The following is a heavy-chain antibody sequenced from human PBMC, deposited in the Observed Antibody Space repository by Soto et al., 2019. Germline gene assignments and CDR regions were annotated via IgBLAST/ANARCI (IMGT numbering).Heavy chain of an antibody. CDR3: ARGLYCSGGSCYSAPYFDY. J-gene: IGHJ4*02. Sequence: SETLSLTCAVSSGSISSSNWWSWVRQPPGKGLEWIGEIYHSGSTNYNPSLKSRVTISVDKSKNQFSLKLSSVTAADTAVYYCARGLYCSGGSCYSAPYFDYWGQGTLVTVSS. V-gene: IGHV4-4*02. D-gene: IGHD2-15*01. CDR2: IYHSGST. CDR1: SGSISSSNW.